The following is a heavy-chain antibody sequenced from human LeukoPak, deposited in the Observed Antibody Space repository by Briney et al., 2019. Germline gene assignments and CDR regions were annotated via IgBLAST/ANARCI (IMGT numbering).Heavy chain of an antibody. D-gene: IGHD3-22*01. CDR1: GFTFSSYG. CDR3: AKRPRYDSSGYFWDY. J-gene: IGHJ4*02. CDR2: LSGGGGST. Sequence: GGSLRLSCAASGFTFSSYGMSWVRQAPGKGLEWVSALSGGGGSTYNADSVKGRFTISRDKSKNTLYLQMNSLRAEDTAVYYCAKRPRYDSSGYFWDYWGQGTLVTVSS. V-gene: IGHV3-23*01.